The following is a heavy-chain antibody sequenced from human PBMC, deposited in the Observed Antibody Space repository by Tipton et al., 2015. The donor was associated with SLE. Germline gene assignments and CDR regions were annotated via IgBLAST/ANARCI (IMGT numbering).Heavy chain of an antibody. CDR3: ARGDMVVVPAAGGGYYYYMDV. J-gene: IGHJ6*03. CDR2: VYYSGDT. CDR1: GGSVNSNSHS. D-gene: IGHD2-2*01. Sequence: LRLSCTVSGGSVNSNSHSWGWIRQSPGKGLEWIGHVYYSGDTYYNPSLKSRVAISLASSKNQFSLKLSSVTAADTAVYYCARGDMVVVPAAGGGYYYYMDVWGKGTTVTVSS. V-gene: IGHV4-39*07.